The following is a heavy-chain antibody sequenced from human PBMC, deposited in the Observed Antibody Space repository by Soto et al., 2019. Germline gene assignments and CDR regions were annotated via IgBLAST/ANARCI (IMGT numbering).Heavy chain of an antibody. CDR1: GGSFSSSSYY. V-gene: IGHV4-39*01. CDR2: IFYSGST. CDR3: VRPRQLLWFPLDY. Sequence: SETLSLTCTVSGGSFSSSSYYWGWVRQPPGRGLEWIGTIFYSGSTYYNPSLKSRVTISIDTSKNQFSLKLTSVTASDTAMYYCVRPRQLLWFPLDYWGQGTLVTVSS. J-gene: IGHJ4*02. D-gene: IGHD3-10*01.